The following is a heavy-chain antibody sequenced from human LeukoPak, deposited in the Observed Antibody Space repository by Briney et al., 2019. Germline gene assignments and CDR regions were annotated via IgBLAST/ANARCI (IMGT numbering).Heavy chain of an antibody. CDR2: INHSGST. J-gene: IGHJ4*02. Sequence: SETLSLTCAVYGGSFSGYYWSWIRQPPGKGLEWIGEINHSGSTNYNPSLKSRVTISVDTSKNQFSLKLSSVTAADTAVYYCARDQGYSGYGYWGQGTLVTVSS. D-gene: IGHD5-12*01. V-gene: IGHV4-34*01. CDR3: ARDQGYSGYGY. CDR1: GGSFSGYY.